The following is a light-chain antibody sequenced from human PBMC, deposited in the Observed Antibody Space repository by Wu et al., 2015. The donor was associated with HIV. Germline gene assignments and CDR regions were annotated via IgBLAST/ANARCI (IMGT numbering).Light chain of an antibody. V-gene: IGKV3-11*01. J-gene: IGKJ5*01. CDR1: RSVSSY. CDR2: DAS. Sequence: EIVLTQSPATLSLSPGERATLSCRASRSVSSYLAWYQQKPGQAPRLLIYDASNRATGIPARFSGSGSGTDFILTISSLEPEDFAVYYCQQRSNWPVTFGQGTRLEIK. CDR3: QQRSNWPVT.